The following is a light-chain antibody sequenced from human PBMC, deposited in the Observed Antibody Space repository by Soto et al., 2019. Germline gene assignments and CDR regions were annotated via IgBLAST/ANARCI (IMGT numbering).Light chain of an antibody. CDR1: QSVSSSS. Sequence: EIVMTQSPGTLSLSPGERATLSCRASQSVSSSSLAWYQQKPGQAPRLLIFGASSRASGTPDRFSGSGSGTDFTLTISRLEPEDFAVYYCQQYGRSPWTFGQGTKVEI. CDR3: QQYGRSPWT. V-gene: IGKV3-20*01. J-gene: IGKJ1*01. CDR2: GAS.